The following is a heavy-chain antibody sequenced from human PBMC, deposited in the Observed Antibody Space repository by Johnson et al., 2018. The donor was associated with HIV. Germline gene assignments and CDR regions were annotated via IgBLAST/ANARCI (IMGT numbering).Heavy chain of an antibody. V-gene: IGHV3-30*04. D-gene: IGHD6-6*01. CDR2: ISYDGGSK. CDR1: GFTFSSYP. J-gene: IGHJ3*02. CDR3: AKGVRGSSCYDAFDI. Sequence: VQLVESGGGVVQPGRSLRLSCAASGFTFSSYPMHWVRQAPGKGLEWVAIISYDGGSKYYADSVKGRFTISRDNSKNTLYLQMSSLRADDTAVYYCAKGVRGSSCYDAFDIWGQGTMVTVSS.